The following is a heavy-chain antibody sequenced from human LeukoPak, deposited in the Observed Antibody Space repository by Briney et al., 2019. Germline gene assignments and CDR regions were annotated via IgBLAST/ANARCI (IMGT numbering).Heavy chain of an antibody. D-gene: IGHD3-10*01. V-gene: IGHV3-30*18. CDR3: AKEGFGLDY. CDR2: ISYDGSNK. CDR1: GSTFSSYG. J-gene: IGHJ4*02. Sequence: GRSLRLSCAASGSTFSSYGMHWVRQAPGKGLEWVAVISYDGSNKYYADSVKGRFTISRDNSKNTLYLQMNSLRAEDTAVYYCAKEGFGLDYWGQGTLVTVSS.